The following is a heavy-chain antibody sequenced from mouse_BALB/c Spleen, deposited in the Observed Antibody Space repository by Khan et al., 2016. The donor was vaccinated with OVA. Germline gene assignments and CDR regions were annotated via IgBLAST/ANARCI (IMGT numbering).Heavy chain of an antibody. CDR2: ISSGGSYT. CDR3: ASLAYYYDSEGFAY. J-gene: IGHJ3*01. D-gene: IGHD1-1*01. CDR1: GFTFSTYG. Sequence: EVELVESGGDLVKPGGSLKLSCAASGFTFSTYGMSWVRQTPDKRLEWVATISSGGSYTYYPASVKGRFTISRDNAKNTLYLQMSSLKSEDTAMYYCASLAYYYDSEGFAYWGQGTLVTVSA. V-gene: IGHV5-6*01.